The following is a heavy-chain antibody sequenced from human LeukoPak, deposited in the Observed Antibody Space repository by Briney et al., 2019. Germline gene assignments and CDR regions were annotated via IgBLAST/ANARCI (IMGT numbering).Heavy chain of an antibody. D-gene: IGHD3-10*01. CDR2: FDPKDGDT. J-gene: IGHJ6*03. CDR1: GYTLTELS. CDR3: ARDELWFGEGYYYYYMDV. V-gene: IGHV1-24*01. Sequence: ASVKVSCKVSGYTLTELSVHWVRQAPGKGLEWMGNFDPKDGDTIYAQRFQGRVTMTEDTSTHTAYMELRSLRSDDTAVYYCARDELWFGEGYYYYYMDVWGKGTTVTISS.